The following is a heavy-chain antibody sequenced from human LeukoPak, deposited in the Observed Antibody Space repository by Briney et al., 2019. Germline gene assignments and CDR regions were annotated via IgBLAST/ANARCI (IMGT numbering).Heavy chain of an antibody. V-gene: IGHV3-21*01. CDR2: ISSSSSYI. Sequence: PGGSLRLSCAASGFTFSSYAMNWVRQAPGKGLEWVSSISSSSSYIYYADSVKGRFTISRDNAKNSLYLQMNSLRAEDTAVYYCARGIATEASYWGQGTLVTVSS. CDR3: ARGIATEASY. CDR1: GFTFSSYA. D-gene: IGHD2-21*01. J-gene: IGHJ4*02.